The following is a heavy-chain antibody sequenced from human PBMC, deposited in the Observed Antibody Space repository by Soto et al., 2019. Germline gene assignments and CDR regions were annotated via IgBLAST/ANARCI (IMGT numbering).Heavy chain of an antibody. CDR3: AMDSGSYMYVSD. CDR1: GYTFTSSG. CDR2: ISAYNGET. V-gene: IGHV1-18*01. Sequence: QVQLVQSGAEVKKPGASVKVSCKASGYTFTSSGFSWVRQAPGQGLEWMAWISAYNGETHYAQKFQGRVTMTTDTSTSPSYMELRSLRSDDTAVYCCAMDSGSYMYVSDWGQGTLVTVSS. J-gene: IGHJ4*02. D-gene: IGHD1-26*01.